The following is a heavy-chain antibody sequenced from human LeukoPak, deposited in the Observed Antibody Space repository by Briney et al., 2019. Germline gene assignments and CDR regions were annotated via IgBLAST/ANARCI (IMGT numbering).Heavy chain of an antibody. D-gene: IGHD1-26*01. Sequence: SETLSLTCTVSGVSISSGSYYWNWIRQPPGKGLEWIGNINYSGSTYYNPSLKSRVTISVDTSKNLFSLKLSSVTAADTALYYCARRIGGSAEIDYWGQGTLVTVSS. CDR2: INYSGST. CDR1: GVSISSGSYY. J-gene: IGHJ4*02. V-gene: IGHV4-39*01. CDR3: ARRIGGSAEIDY.